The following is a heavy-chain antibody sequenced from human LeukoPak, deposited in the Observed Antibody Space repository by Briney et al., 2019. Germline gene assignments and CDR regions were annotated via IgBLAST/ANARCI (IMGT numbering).Heavy chain of an antibody. Sequence: GGSLRLSCAASGFTISSYWMHWVRQAPGRGLEWVSYISVTTSTIYYADSLKGRFTISRDNAGNSLFLQTNSLRDEDTAVYFCARNLARAYFDYWGQGALVTVSS. V-gene: IGHV3-48*02. J-gene: IGHJ4*02. CDR3: ARNLARAYFDY. CDR1: GFTISSYW. CDR2: ISVTTSTI.